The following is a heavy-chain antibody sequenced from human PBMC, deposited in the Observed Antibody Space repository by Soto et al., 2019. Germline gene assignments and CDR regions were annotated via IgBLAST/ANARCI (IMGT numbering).Heavy chain of an antibody. Sequence: PSETLSLTCTVSGGSISSYYWSWIRQPPGKGLEWIGYIYYSGSTNYNPSLKSRVTISVDTSKNQFSLKLSSVTAADTAVYYCASKTAGSGSHFDIWGQGTMVTVSS. CDR1: GGSISSYY. J-gene: IGHJ3*02. D-gene: IGHD3-10*01. CDR3: ASKTAGSGSHFDI. V-gene: IGHV4-59*01. CDR2: IYYSGST.